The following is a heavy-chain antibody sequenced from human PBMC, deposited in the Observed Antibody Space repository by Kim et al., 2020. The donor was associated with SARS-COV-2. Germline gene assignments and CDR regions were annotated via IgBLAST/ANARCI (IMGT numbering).Heavy chain of an antibody. CDR3: ARGGDELNYQHGVYV. V-gene: IGHV1-69*13. J-gene: IGHJ6*02. CDR1: GGGFRTYV. Sequence: SVKVSCKVSGGGFRTYVISWVRQAPGQGLEWMGGIIPLIGTAGYAQKFQGRVTITADESMTTTFMEVSSLRSEDTATYYCARGGDELNYQHGVYVWRQ. D-gene: IGHD1-7*01. CDR2: IIPLIGTA.